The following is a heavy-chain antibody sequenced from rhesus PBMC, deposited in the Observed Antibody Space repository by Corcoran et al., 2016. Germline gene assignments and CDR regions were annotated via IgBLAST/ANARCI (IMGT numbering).Heavy chain of an antibody. J-gene: IGHJ2*01. CDR1: GFSISTTGTG. V-gene: IGHV2-95*01. Sequence: QVTLKESGPALVKPTQTLTLTCTFSGFSISTTGTGVGWISQPPGKAPEWLASIYWNDSKYYSTSLKSRLTISKDTSKNQVVLTMTNMDPVDTATYYCARVTYYSGSYYYRRWYFDLWGPGTPITISS. CDR3: ARVTYYSGSYYYRRWYFDL. CDR2: IYWNDSK. D-gene: IGHD3-16*01.